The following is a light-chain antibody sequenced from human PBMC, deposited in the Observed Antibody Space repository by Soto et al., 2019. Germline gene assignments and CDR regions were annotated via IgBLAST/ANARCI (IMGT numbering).Light chain of an antibody. J-gene: IGKJ5*01. Sequence: EIVMTQSPATLSVSPGERATLSCRASQSVSSNLAWYQQKPGQAPRLLIYGASTMATGIPARFSGSGSGTEFTLTSSSLQSEDSAVYYCQQYNNWPPITFGQGTRLDIK. CDR3: QQYNNWPPIT. V-gene: IGKV3-15*01. CDR2: GAS. CDR1: QSVSSN.